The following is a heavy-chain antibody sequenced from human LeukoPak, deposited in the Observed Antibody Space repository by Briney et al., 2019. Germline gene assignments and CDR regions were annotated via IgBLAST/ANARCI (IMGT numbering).Heavy chain of an antibody. Sequence: PGGSLTLSCAAPGCTFSSYSMNWVRQAPGKGLDWVSSISYSSSYIYYADLLKGRFTISRDNDKNSLYLQMYSLRAEETGVYYCAREGNTHSYLFDYWGQGTLVTAAS. V-gene: IGHV3-21*01. J-gene: IGHJ4*02. CDR1: GCTFSSYS. D-gene: IGHD2-21*01. CDR3: AREGNTHSYLFDY. CDR2: ISYSSSYI.